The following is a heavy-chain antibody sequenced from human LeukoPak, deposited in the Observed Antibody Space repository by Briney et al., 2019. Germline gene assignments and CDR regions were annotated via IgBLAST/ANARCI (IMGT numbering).Heavy chain of an antibody. CDR1: GFTFDDYG. D-gene: IGHD3-22*01. V-gene: IGHV3-20*04. J-gene: IGHJ4*02. Sequence: PGGSLRLSCAASGFTFDDYGMSWVRQAPGKGLEWVSGINWNGGSTGYADSVKGRFTISRDNAKNSLYLQMNSLRAEDTALYYCARGRYYDSSGYPSGYWGQGTLVTVSS. CDR3: ARGRYYDSSGYPSGY. CDR2: INWNGGST.